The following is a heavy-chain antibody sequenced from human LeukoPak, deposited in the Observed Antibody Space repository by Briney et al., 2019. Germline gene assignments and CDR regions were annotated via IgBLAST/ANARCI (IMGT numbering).Heavy chain of an antibody. Sequence: EASVKVSCKASGYTFISYGITWARQAPGQGLEWLGWISGYNGDTKYAQKIEGRVTMTTDASTSTAYLEVRSLRSDDTAIYYCARLTDSSGFARNDYWGQGTLVTVSS. V-gene: IGHV1-18*01. D-gene: IGHD3-22*01. CDR1: GYTFISYG. J-gene: IGHJ4*02. CDR2: ISGYNGDT. CDR3: ARLTDSSGFARNDY.